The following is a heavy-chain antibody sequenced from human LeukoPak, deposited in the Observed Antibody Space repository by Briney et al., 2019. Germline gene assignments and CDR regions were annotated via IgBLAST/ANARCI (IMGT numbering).Heavy chain of an antibody. Sequence: GGSLRLSCVASGFTSGFNFSEFWMSWVRQAPGKGLEWVANIKEDGSERYSVDSVEGRFTISRDNSKNTLYLQMNSLRAEDTAVYYCARGAITFGGVIDYYYYYYMDVWGKGTTVTISS. CDR1: GFNFSEFW. V-gene: IGHV3-7*03. CDR3: ARGAITFGGVIDYYYYYYMDV. CDR2: IKEDGSER. D-gene: IGHD3-16*02. J-gene: IGHJ6*03.